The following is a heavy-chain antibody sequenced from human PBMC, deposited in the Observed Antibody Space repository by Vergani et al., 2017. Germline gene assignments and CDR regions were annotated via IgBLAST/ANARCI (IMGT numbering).Heavy chain of an antibody. D-gene: IGHD3-10*01. Sequence: VQLVESGGGVVQPGRSLRLSCAASGFTFSSYSMNWVRQAPGKGLEWVSSISSSSSYIYYADSVKGRFTISRDNAKNSLYLQMNSLRAEDTAVYYCARGGVLLWFGEYRDYYGMDVWGQGTTVTVSS. V-gene: IGHV3-21*01. CDR1: GFTFSSYS. J-gene: IGHJ6*02. CDR3: ARGGVLLWFGEYRDYYGMDV. CDR2: ISSSSSYI.